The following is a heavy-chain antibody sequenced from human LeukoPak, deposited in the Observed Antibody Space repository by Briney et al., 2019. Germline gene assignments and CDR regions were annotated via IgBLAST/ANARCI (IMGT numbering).Heavy chain of an antibody. CDR3: ARFIAAPYYFDY. Sequence: GGSLRLSCAASGFTFSRDSMNWVRQAPGKGLEWVSSISSSSSYIYYGDSVKGRFTISRDNAKNSLYLQMNSLRAEDTAVYYCARFIAAPYYFDYWGRGTLVTVSS. J-gene: IGHJ4*02. D-gene: IGHD6-13*01. CDR1: GFTFSRDS. V-gene: IGHV3-21*01. CDR2: ISSSSSYI.